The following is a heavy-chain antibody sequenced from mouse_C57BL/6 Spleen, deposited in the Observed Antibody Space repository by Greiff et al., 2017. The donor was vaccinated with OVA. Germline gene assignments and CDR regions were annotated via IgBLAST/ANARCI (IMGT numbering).Heavy chain of an antibody. CDR2: IYPGSGNT. V-gene: IGHV1-76*01. D-gene: IGHD3-2*02. J-gene: IGHJ4*01. CDR1: GYTFTDYY. CDR3: ARRDSSGYVEAMDD. Sequence: VQLQQSGAELVRPGASVKLSCKASGYTFTDYYINWVKQRPGQGLEWIARIYPGSGNTYYNEKFKGKATLTAEKSSSTAYLQLSSLTSEDSAVDFCARRDSSGYVEAMDDWGKGTSVTVSS.